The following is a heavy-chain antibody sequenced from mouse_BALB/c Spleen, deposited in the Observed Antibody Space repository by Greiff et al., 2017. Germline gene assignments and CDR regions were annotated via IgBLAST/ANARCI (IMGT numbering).Heavy chain of an antibody. Sequence: VQLKESGPELVKPGASVKISCKASGYTFTDYNMHWVKQSHGKSLEWIGYIYPYNGGTGYNQKFKSKATLTVDNSSSTAYMELRSLTSEDSAVYYCARGGIYYDYARWYFDVWGAGTTVTVSS. V-gene: IGHV1S29*02. J-gene: IGHJ1*01. CDR3: ARGGIYYDYARWYFDV. D-gene: IGHD2-4*01. CDR1: GYTFTDYN. CDR2: IYPYNGGT.